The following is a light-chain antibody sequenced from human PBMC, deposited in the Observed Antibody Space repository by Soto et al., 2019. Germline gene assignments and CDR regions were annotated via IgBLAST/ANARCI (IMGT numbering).Light chain of an antibody. V-gene: IGKV1-5*01. CDR2: DAS. CDR3: QQYTNTNTPWM. CDR1: QTISTC. J-gene: IGKJ1*01. Sequence: DIQVTQSPPTLSSSVVYIFSVTCLASQTISTCMAWYQQKPGKAPKLLVYDASTLQSGVASRFSGSGSGTEFTLIISGLQPDDSATYYCQQYTNTNTPWMFGQGTKVDIK.